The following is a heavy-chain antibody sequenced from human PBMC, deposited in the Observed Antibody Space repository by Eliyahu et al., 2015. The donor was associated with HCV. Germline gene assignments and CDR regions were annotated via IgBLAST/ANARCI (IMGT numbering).Heavy chain of an antibody. Sequence: QVQLQESXPGLVKPSETLSLTCTVXGGXXSSXYWSWIRQPPGKGLEXIGFMYYSGSTNSNPSXKSRVTISVDTSKNQFSLKLSSVTAADTAVYYCARGRDDFWSGLTGGWYLDLWGRGTLVTVSS. CDR3: ARGRDDFWSGLTGGWYLDL. CDR2: MYYSGST. CDR1: GGXXSSXY. V-gene: IGHV4-59*01. D-gene: IGHD3-3*01. J-gene: IGHJ2*01.